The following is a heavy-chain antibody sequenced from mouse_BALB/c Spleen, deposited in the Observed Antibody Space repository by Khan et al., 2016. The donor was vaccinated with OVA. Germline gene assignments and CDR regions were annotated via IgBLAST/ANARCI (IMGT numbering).Heavy chain of an antibody. CDR2: VSTGGTYT. D-gene: IGHD1-1*01. Sequence: VQLKESGGDLVKPGGSLKLSCAASGFTFSTYGMSWVRQTPDRRLEWVATVSTGGTYTYYLDSVKGRFTISRDNAKNTLYLQMSSLKSEDTAMFYCTRLAYYYDSEGVAYWGQGTLVTVSA. V-gene: IGHV5-6*01. CDR3: TRLAYYYDSEGVAY. J-gene: IGHJ3*01. CDR1: GFTFSTYG.